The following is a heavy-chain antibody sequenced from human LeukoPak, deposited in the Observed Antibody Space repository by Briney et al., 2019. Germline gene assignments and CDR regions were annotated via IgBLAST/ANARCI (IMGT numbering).Heavy chain of an antibody. V-gene: IGHV3-23*01. CDR2: ISGSGGST. CDR3: AKDQRITMVRGVIRGDAFDI. Sequence: GGSLRLSCAASGFTFSSYGMSWVRQAPGKGLEWVSAISGSGGSTYYADSVKGRFTISRDNSKNTLYLQMNSLRAEDTAVYYCAKDQRITMVRGVIRGDAFDIWGQGTMVTVSS. J-gene: IGHJ3*02. D-gene: IGHD3-10*01. CDR1: GFTFSSYG.